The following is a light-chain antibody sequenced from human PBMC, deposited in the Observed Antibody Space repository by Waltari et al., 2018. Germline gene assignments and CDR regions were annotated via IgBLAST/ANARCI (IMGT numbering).Light chain of an antibody. J-gene: IGLJ2*01. Sequence: QSALTQPASVSGSPGQSITISCTGTSSDIGFYNYVSWYQQYPGKAPKLMIYEVTNRPSGFSSRFSGSKSGNTASLTISGLQAEDEADYYCSSHGGSRIFGGGTKLTVL. CDR3: SSHGGSRI. CDR2: EVT. V-gene: IGLV2-14*01. CDR1: SSDIGFYNY.